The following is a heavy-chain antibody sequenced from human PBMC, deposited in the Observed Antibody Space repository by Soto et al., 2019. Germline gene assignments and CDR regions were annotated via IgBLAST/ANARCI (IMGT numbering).Heavy chain of an antibody. Sequence: ASVKVSCKASGYTFTGYYMHWVRQAPGQGLEWMGWINPNSGGTNYAQKFQGWVTMTRDTSISTAYMELSRLRSDDMAVYYCAREFEGIGSPDAFDIWGQGTMVTVSS. J-gene: IGHJ3*02. CDR3: AREFEGIGSPDAFDI. D-gene: IGHD2-15*01. V-gene: IGHV1-2*04. CDR1: GYTFTGYY. CDR2: INPNSGGT.